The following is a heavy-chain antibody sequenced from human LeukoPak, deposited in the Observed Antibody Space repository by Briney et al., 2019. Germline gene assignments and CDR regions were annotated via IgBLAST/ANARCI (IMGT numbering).Heavy chain of an antibody. CDR3: ARGAITIFGVVITNYMDV. Sequence: GGSLRLSCAASGFTFSSYWMHWVRQAPGKGLEWVSYISSSGSTIYYADSVKGRFTISRDNAKNSLYLQMNSLRAEDTAVYYCARGAITIFGVVITNYMDVWGKGTTVTVSS. CDR2: ISSSGSTI. V-gene: IGHV3-48*04. J-gene: IGHJ6*03. CDR1: GFTFSSYW. D-gene: IGHD3-3*01.